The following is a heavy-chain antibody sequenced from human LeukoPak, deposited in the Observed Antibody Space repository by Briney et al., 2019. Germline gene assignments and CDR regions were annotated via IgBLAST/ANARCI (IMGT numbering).Heavy chain of an antibody. CDR1: GGSIRIYF. D-gene: IGHD1-26*01. Sequence: SETLSLTCTVSGGSIRIYFWSWIRQPPGQGLEWIGYIYNSGSTNYNPSLKSRVTISVDTSKNQFSLNLSSVTAADTAIYYCARDRGGGNYHFDYWGQGTLVTVSS. CDR2: IYNSGST. J-gene: IGHJ4*02. V-gene: IGHV4-59*01. CDR3: ARDRGGGNYHFDY.